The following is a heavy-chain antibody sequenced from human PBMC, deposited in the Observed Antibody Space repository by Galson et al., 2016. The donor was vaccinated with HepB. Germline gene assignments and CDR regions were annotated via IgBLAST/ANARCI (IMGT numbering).Heavy chain of an antibody. J-gene: IGHJ4*02. D-gene: IGHD4/OR15-4a*01. CDR1: GGSFSGYY. Sequence: TCAVYGGSFSGYYWSWIRQPPGKGLEWIGEIDHGGSTNYNPSLKSRVTISLDTSKNQFSLKLNSVTAADTAVYYCARGHPLMLWGYYFDFWGQGTLVTVSS. V-gene: IGHV4-34*01. CDR2: IDHGGST. CDR3: ARGHPLMLWGYYFDF.